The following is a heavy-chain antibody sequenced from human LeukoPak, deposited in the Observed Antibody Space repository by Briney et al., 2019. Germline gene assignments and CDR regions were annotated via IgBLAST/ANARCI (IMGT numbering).Heavy chain of an antibody. Sequence: PSETLSLTCAVYGGSFSGYYWSWIRQPPGKGLEWIGEINHSGSTNYNPSLKSRVTISVDTSKNQFSLKLSSVTAADTAVYYCACQRYPVVPAATPYYYYMDVWGKGTTVTVSS. D-gene: IGHD2-2*01. V-gene: IGHV4-34*01. CDR3: ACQRYPVVPAATPYYYYMDV. CDR2: INHSGST. J-gene: IGHJ6*03. CDR1: GGSFSGYY.